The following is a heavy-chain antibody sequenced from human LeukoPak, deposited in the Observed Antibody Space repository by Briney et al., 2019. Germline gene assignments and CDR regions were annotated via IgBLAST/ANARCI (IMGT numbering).Heavy chain of an antibody. D-gene: IGHD6-13*01. CDR1: GFTFSSYA. CDR2: ITDNGDST. V-gene: IGHV3-64*01. Sequence: PGGSLRLSCAASGFTFSSYAMYWVRQAPGRGLEYVSAITDNGDSTYYASSVKGRFTISRDNPKNTLYLQIARLRVEDTAMYYCARVLYTSSLPGSPSQHWGQGTLVTVSS. J-gene: IGHJ1*01. CDR3: ARVLYTSSLPGSPSQH.